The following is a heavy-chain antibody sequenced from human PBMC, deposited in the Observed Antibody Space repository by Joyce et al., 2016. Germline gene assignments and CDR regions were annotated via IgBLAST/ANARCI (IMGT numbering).Heavy chain of an antibody. V-gene: IGHV1-45*02. CDR1: GYTFTYRY. Sequence: QRQLEQSGAEVKTAGSSVKVSCKASGYTFTYRYLHWVRQAPGQALEWMGWITPVNGKTNYAQKFQDRVIITRDMTMSTAYMEMRSLRSEDTAMFYCAGDYGGAFDVWGPGTMIAVSS. J-gene: IGHJ3*01. CDR2: ITPVNGKT. D-gene: IGHD4-23*01. CDR3: AGDYGGAFDV.